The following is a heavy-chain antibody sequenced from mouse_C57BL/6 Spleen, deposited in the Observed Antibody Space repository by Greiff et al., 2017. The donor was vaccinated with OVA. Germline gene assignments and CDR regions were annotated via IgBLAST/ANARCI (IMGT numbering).Heavy chain of an antibody. CDR3: AAHYYVSSDGAY. CDR2: IHPYDSDT. Sequence: QVQLQQPGAELVKPGASVTVSCKASGYTFTSYWMHWVKQRPGQGLAWIGRIHPYDSDTNYNHKFKGKATLTVDTSTSTAYMQLSSLTSEDSAVYYCAAHYYVSSDGAYWCQGTTLTVSS. D-gene: IGHD1-1*01. J-gene: IGHJ2*01. V-gene: IGHV1-74*01. CDR1: GYTFTSYW.